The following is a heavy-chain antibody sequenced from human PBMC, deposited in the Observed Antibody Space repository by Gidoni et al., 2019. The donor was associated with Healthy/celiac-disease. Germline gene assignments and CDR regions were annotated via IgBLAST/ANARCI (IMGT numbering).Heavy chain of an antibody. Sequence: QVQLVQSGAEVKKPGGSVKVAGKAAGDTCTGYYMHWVRPAPGQGLEWMGRINPNSGGTNYSPKFQGRVTMTRDTSISTAYMELSRLRSDDTAVYYCARDGIRRGLGMDVWGQGTTVTVSS. V-gene: IGHV1-2*06. J-gene: IGHJ6*02. CDR1: GDTCTGYY. CDR3: ARDGIRRGLGMDV. D-gene: IGHD1-20*01. CDR2: INPNSGGT.